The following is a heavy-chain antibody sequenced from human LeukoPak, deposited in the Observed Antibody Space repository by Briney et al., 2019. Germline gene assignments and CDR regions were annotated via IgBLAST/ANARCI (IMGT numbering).Heavy chain of an antibody. V-gene: IGHV1-69*13. Sequence: ASVKVSCKASGGTFSSYAISWVRQAPGQGLEWMGGIIPIFGTANYAQKFQGRVTITADESTSTAYMELSSLRSEDTAVYYCARLEGNYGTRDYWGQGTLVTVSS. CDR1: GGTFSSYA. CDR3: ARLEGNYGTRDY. D-gene: IGHD4-11*01. CDR2: IIPIFGTA. J-gene: IGHJ4*02.